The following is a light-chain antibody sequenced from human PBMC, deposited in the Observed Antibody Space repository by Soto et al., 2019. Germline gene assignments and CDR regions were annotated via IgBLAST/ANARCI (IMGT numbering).Light chain of an antibody. CDR2: GAS. Sequence: ESMLTQSPGTLSLSPGERATLSCRASQSVSTSYLAWYQQKPGQAPRLLIYGASIRAAGIPDRFSGSGSGTDFTLTISRLEPEDFAVYYCHQFGISPLAFTFGQGTKLEI. CDR3: HQFGISPLAFT. CDR1: QSVSTSY. J-gene: IGKJ2*01. V-gene: IGKV3-20*01.